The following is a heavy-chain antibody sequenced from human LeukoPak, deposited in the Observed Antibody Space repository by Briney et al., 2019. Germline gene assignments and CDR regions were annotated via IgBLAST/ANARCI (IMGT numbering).Heavy chain of an antibody. CDR1: GGSISSSSYY. Sequence: SETLSLTCTVSGGSISSSSYYWGWVRRPPGKGLEGIGSIYYSGSTYYNPSLKSRVTISVDTSKNQFSLKLSSVTAADTAVYYCARRSGLIYGDWYYFDYWGQGTLVTVSS. CDR2: IYYSGST. CDR3: ARRSGLIYGDWYYFDY. V-gene: IGHV4-39*01. J-gene: IGHJ4*02. D-gene: IGHD4-17*01.